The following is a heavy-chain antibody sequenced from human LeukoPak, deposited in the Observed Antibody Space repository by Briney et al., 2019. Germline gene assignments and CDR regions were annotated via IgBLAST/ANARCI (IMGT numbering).Heavy chain of an antibody. CDR3: ARITLQGPYGMDV. J-gene: IGHJ6*02. CDR1: GFTFSSYW. Sequence: PWGSLRLSCAASGFTFSSYWMHWVRQAPGKGLVWVSRINSDGSSITYADSVKGRFTISRDDAKNSLFLQMNSLRAEDTAVYYCARITLQGPYGMDVWGQGTTVTVSS. CDR2: INSDGSSI. D-gene: IGHD3-16*01. V-gene: IGHV3-74*03.